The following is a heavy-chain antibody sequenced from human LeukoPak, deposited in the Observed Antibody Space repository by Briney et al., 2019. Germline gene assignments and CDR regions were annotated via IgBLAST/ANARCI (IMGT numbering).Heavy chain of an antibody. V-gene: IGHV3-74*01. D-gene: IGHD5-18*01. CDR3: VRDLPQTGYSYDY. Sequence: GGSLRLSCAASGFTLSSYWMHWVRQAPGKGLVWVSRINSDGSTTNYADSVQGRFSISRDNAKNTLYLQMNSLRAEDTAVYYCVRDLPQTGYSYDYWGQGTLVTVSS. CDR2: INSDGSTT. J-gene: IGHJ4*02. CDR1: GFTLSSYW.